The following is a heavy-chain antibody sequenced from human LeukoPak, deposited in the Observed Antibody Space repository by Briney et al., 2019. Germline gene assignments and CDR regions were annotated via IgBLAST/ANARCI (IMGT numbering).Heavy chain of an antibody. CDR3: ARGNIVVVVAATDAFDI. Sequence: PSETLPLTFTVSGGSISSYYWSWIRQPPGKGLEWIGYIYYSGSTNYNPSLKSRVTISVDTSKNQFSLKLSSVTAADTAVYYCARGNIVVVVAATDAFDIWGQGTMVTVSS. CDR1: GGSISSYY. V-gene: IGHV4-59*01. CDR2: IYYSGST. D-gene: IGHD2-15*01. J-gene: IGHJ3*02.